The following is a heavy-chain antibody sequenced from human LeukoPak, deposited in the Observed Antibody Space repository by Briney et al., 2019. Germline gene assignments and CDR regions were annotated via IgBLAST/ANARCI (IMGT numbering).Heavy chain of an antibody. CDR3: ARGGVVVPAATRFDP. D-gene: IGHD2-2*01. CDR1: GFTFSSYS. Sequence: GGSLRLSCAASGFTFSSYSMNWVRQAPGKGLEWVSSISSSSSYTYYADSVKGRFTISRDNAKNSLYLQMNSLRAEDTAVYYCARGGVVVPAATRFDPWGQGTLVTVSS. V-gene: IGHV3-21*01. J-gene: IGHJ5*02. CDR2: ISSSSSYT.